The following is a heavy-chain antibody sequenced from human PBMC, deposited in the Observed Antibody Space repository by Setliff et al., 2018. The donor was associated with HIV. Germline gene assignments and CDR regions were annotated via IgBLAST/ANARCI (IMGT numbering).Heavy chain of an antibody. Sequence: ASVKVSCKTSGYTFTDYSIHWVRQAPGQGLEWMGWINPNSGGTNFAQKFQGRITMTRDTSISTAYMELRRLRSDDTAVYYCAREKYDNSGRPPPTLKYWGTGTLVTVS. V-gene: IGHV1-2*02. D-gene: IGHD3-22*01. CDR3: AREKYDNSGRPPPTLKY. J-gene: IGHJ4*02. CDR2: INPNSGGT. CDR1: GYTFTDYS.